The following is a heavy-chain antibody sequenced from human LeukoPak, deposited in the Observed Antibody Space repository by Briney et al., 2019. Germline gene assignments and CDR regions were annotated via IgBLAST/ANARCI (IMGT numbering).Heavy chain of an antibody. V-gene: IGHV3-49*04. CDR1: GFTFGDYA. Sequence: PGGSLRLSCTASGFTFGDYAMSWVRQAPGKGLEWVGFIRSKAYGRTTEYAASVKGRFTISRDDSKSIAYLQMNSLKTEDTAVYYCTRDQDWGFWGVKNWFDPWGQGTLVTVSS. J-gene: IGHJ5*02. D-gene: IGHD3-16*01. CDR3: TRDQDWGFWGVKNWFDP. CDR2: IRSKAYGRTT.